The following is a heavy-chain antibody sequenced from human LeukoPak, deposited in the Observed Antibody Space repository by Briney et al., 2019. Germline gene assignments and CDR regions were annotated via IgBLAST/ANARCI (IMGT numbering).Heavy chain of an antibody. CDR2: ISDSGSST. Sequence: GGSLRLSCAASGFXFSSYALSWVRQAPGKELEWVSSISDSGSSTYYADFVKGRFTISRDNSKNTLFLQIHSLRAEDTATYYCAKHYGSGTYYNYFTYWGQGTLVSVSS. V-gene: IGHV3-23*01. J-gene: IGHJ4*02. CDR1: GFXFSSYA. CDR3: AKHYGSGTYYNYFTY. D-gene: IGHD3-10*01.